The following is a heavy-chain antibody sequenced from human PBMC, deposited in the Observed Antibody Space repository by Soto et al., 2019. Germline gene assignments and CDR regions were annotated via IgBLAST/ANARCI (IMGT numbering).Heavy chain of an antibody. V-gene: IGHV1-46*01. CDR3: ARELWPSSPGELVSYCYYGMDV. CDR1: AYTFTGYY. J-gene: IGHJ6*02. CDR2: INPSGGST. D-gene: IGHD2-21*01. Sequence: SVKVSCKASAYTFTGYYMHWVRQAPGQGLEWMGIINPSGGSTSYAQKFQGRVTMTRDTSTSTVYMELSSLRSEDTAVYYCARELWPSSPGELVSYCYYGMDVWGQGTTVTVSS.